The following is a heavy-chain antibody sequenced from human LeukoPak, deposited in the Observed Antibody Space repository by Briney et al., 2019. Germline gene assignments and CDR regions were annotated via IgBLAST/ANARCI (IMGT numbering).Heavy chain of an antibody. CDR1: GFTFSSYG. Sequence: GGSLRLSCAASGFTFSSYGMHWVRQAPGKGLEWLANIKNDGSQTYYVDSVKGRFTISRDNAKNSLYLQMNSLRAEDTAVYYCARDKYSSSWTWGQGTLVTVSS. D-gene: IGHD6-13*01. CDR3: ARDKYSSSWT. V-gene: IGHV3-7*01. J-gene: IGHJ5*02. CDR2: IKNDGSQT.